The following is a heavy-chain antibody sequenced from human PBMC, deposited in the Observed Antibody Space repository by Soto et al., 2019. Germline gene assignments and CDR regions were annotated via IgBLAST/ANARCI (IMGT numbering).Heavy chain of an antibody. CDR3: ARSVAVPGAHIDY. V-gene: IGHV4-59*01. J-gene: IGHJ4*02. CDR1: GGSISGSY. CDR2: VYYTGST. Sequence: PSETLSLTCSVSGGSISGSYLSGIRQSPGKGLEWLAYVYYTGSTNYSPSLRSRVSISVDTSKNEFSLRLSSVTDADTAVYFCARSVAVPGAHIDYWGQGTQVTVSS. D-gene: IGHD6-19*01.